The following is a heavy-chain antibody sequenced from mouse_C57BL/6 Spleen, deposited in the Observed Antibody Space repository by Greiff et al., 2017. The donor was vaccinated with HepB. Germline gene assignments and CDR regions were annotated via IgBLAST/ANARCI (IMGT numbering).Heavy chain of an antibody. Sequence: QVHVKQSGAELVKPGASVKISCKASGYAFSSYWMNWVKQRPGKGLEWIGQIYPGDGDTNYNGKFKGKATLTADKSSSPAYMQLSSLTSEDSAVYFCARGGYYAMDYWGQGTSVTVSS. J-gene: IGHJ4*01. V-gene: IGHV1-80*01. CDR3: ARGGYYAMDY. CDR1: GYAFSSYW. CDR2: IYPGDGDT.